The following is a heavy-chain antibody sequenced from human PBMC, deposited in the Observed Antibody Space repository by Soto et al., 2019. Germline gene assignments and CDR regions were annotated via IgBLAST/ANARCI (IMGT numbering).Heavy chain of an antibody. V-gene: IGHV1-2*04. D-gene: IGHD3-22*01. CDR1: GYTFTGYY. Sequence: ASVKVSCKASGYTFTGYYMHWLRRSPGQGLEWMGWINPNSGGTNYAQKFQGWVTMTRDTSISTAYMELSRLRSDDTAVYYCARVYYYDSSGPLGYWGQGTLVTVS. CDR2: INPNSGGT. J-gene: IGHJ4*02. CDR3: ARVYYYDSSGPLGY.